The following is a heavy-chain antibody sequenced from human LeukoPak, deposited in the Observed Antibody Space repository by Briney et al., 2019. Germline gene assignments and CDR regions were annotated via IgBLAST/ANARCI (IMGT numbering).Heavy chain of an antibody. Sequence: GGSLRLSCVASGFTFSSSWMNWVRQAPGKGLEWISFISTDSGTLYYADSVKGRFTISRDNAANSLYLQMNNLRDEDTAIYYCARRDPFDYWGQGTMVTVSS. CDR1: GFTFSSSW. CDR2: ISTDSGTL. V-gene: IGHV3-48*02. CDR3: ARRDPFDY. J-gene: IGHJ4*02.